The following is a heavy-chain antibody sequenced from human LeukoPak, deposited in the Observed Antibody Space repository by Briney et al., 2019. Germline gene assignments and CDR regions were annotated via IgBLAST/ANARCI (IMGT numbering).Heavy chain of an antibody. CDR1: GGTFSSYA. D-gene: IGHD6-6*01. CDR2: IIPIFGTA. Sequence: ASVKVSCKASGGTFSSYAISWVRQAPGQGLEWMGGIIPIFGTANYAQKFQGRVTITADKSTSTAYMELSSLRSEDTAVYYCARGERAAQGAFDIWGQGTMVTVSS. J-gene: IGHJ3*02. V-gene: IGHV1-69*06. CDR3: ARGERAAQGAFDI.